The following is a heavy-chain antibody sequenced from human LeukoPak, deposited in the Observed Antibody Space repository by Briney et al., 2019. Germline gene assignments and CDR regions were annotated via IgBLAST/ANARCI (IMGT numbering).Heavy chain of an antibody. CDR2: INAYNGNP. Sequence: ASVKVSCKASGYTLTEHHMIWVRQAPGQGLEWMGWINAYNGNPYYVQKFEGRVSMTTDTSTSTGYLELTGLRSDDTAVYYCATLPWDASYGWGQGTLVTVSS. V-gene: IGHV1-18*04. CDR3: ATLPWDASYG. D-gene: IGHD1-26*01. CDR1: GYTLTEHH. J-gene: IGHJ4*02.